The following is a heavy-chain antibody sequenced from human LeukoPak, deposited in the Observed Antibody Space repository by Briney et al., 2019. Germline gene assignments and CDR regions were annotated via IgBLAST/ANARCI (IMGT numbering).Heavy chain of an antibody. CDR3: ARGHDLLTGYYIPSYYFDY. CDR2: IYYSGST. J-gene: IGHJ4*02. V-gene: IGHV4-61*01. CDR1: GGSISSSSYY. Sequence: SETLSLTCTVSGGSISSSSYYWSWVRQPPGKGLEWIGYIYYSGSTNYNPSLKSRVTISVDTSKNQFSLKLSSVTAADTAVYYCARGHDLLTGYYIPSYYFDYWGQGTLVTVSS. D-gene: IGHD3-9*01.